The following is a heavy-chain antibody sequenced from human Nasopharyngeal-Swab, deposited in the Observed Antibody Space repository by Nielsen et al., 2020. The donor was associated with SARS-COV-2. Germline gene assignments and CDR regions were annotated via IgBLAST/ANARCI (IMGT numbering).Heavy chain of an antibody. CDR2: INADGSYT. V-gene: IGHV3-74*01. CDR3: VTFGIDWSLAY. D-gene: IGHD2-21*01. J-gene: IGHJ4*02. CDR1: GFTFSSYW. Sequence: GSLRLSCAASGFTFSSYWMHWVRQAPGKGLVWVSRINADGSYTSHADSVKGRFTISRDNAKNTLYLQMNSLRVEDTAVYYCVTFGIDWSLAYWGQGTLVTVSS.